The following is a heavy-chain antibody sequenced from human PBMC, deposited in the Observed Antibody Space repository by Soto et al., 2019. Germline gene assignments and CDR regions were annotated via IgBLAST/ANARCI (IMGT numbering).Heavy chain of an antibody. D-gene: IGHD2-2*01. CDR2: INPSGGST. CDR3: AREGCGSSTSCHNYYYGMDV. CDR1: GYTFTSYY. J-gene: IGHJ6*02. V-gene: IGHV1-46*03. Sequence: QVQLVQSGAEVKKPGASVKVSCKASGYTFTSYYMHWVRQAPGQGLEWMGIINPSGGSTSYAQKSXXGVTMTRDTSXXTXYXXLSSLRSEDTAVYYCAREGCGSSTSCHNYYYGMDVWGQGTTVTVSS.